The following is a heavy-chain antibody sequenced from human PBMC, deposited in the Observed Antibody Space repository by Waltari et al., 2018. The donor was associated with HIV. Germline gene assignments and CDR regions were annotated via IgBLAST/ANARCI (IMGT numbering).Heavy chain of an antibody. CDR1: GGSISSYY. Sequence: GLVKPSETLSLTCTVSGGSISSYYWSWIRQPPGKGLEWIASIYSSGNANYNPSLKSRTTISVDTSKNQFSLKLNSVTAADTAVYFCARDFTYYGSAQWYFDLWGRGTLVTVSS. J-gene: IGHJ2*01. V-gene: IGHV4-59*01. CDR2: IYSSGNA. CDR3: ARDFTYYGSAQWYFDL. D-gene: IGHD3-10*01.